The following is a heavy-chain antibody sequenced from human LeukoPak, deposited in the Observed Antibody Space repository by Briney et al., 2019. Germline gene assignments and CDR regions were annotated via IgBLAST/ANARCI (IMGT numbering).Heavy chain of an antibody. CDR1: GFTFDDYA. J-gene: IGHJ4*02. CDR2: ISWNSGSI. Sequence: GGSLRLSCAASGFTFDDYAMHWVRQAPGKGLEWVSGISWNSGSIGYADSVKGRFTISRDNAKNSLYLQMNSLRAEDTALYYCAKAGGRDGYNYFDYWGQGTLVTVSS. CDR3: AKAGGRDGYNYFDY. V-gene: IGHV3-9*01. D-gene: IGHD5-24*01.